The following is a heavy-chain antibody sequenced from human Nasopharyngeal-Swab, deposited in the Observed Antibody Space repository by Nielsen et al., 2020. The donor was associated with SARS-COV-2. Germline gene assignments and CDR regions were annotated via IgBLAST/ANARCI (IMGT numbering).Heavy chain of an antibody. Sequence: GGSLRLSCAASGFTFSNYAMSWVRRAPGKGLEWVSAIGGSGVHTYYADSVKGRFTISRDNSKSTMYLQMDSLRADDTAVYYCARETGYFDYWGQGTVVTVSS. V-gene: IGHV3-23*01. CDR1: GFTFSNYA. CDR2: IGGSGVHT. J-gene: IGHJ4*02. CDR3: ARETGYFDY.